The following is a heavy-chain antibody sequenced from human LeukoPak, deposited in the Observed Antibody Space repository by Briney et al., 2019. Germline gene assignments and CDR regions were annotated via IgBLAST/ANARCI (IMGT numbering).Heavy chain of an antibody. CDR3: AKDLTHSEYSSSGDAFDI. J-gene: IGHJ3*02. D-gene: IGHD6-6*01. CDR2: ISGGGYST. Sequence: GGSLRLSCAASGFTFSSYAMSWVRQAPGKGLEWVSGISGGGYSTYYADSVKGRFTISRDNSKNTLYLQMNSLRAEDTAVYSCAKDLTHSEYSSSGDAFDIWGQGTMVTVS. CDR1: GFTFSSYA. V-gene: IGHV3-23*01.